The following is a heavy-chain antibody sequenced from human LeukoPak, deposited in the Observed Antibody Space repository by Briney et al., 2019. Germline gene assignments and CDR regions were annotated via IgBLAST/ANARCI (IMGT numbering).Heavy chain of an antibody. CDR1: GASITSSNHF. CDR2: IYYGGSP. Sequence: ETLSLTFTVSGASITSSNHFRGWIRQPPGKGLECIGRIYYGGSPHSDASLKTRVTIVIDADRNQCSLRLSSVTAADTAVYYCAVAGARYSDTGVLYAFDFWGRGTMVTVSS. CDR3: AVAGARYSDTGVLYAFDF. J-gene: IGHJ3*01. V-gene: IGHV4-39*01. D-gene: IGHD2-8*02.